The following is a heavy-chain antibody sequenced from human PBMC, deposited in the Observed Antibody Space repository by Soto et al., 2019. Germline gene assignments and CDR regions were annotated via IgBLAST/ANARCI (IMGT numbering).Heavy chain of an antibody. Sequence: QVQLVESGGGVVQPGRSLRLSCAASGFTFSSYAMHWVRQAPGKGLEWVAVISYDGSNKYYADSVKGRFTISRDNSKNTLYLQMNSLRAEDTAVYYCARRVVRWFDPWGQGTLVTVSS. CDR1: GFTFSSYA. J-gene: IGHJ5*02. D-gene: IGHD2-15*01. V-gene: IGHV3-30-3*01. CDR3: ARRVVRWFDP. CDR2: ISYDGSNK.